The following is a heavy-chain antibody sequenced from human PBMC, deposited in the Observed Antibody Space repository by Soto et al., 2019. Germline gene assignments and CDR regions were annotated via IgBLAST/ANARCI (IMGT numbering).Heavy chain of an antibody. CDR2: VYYTGST. Sequence: PSETLSLTCTVSGGSVSSGSYYWSWIRQAPGKGLEWIGYVYYTGSTYYNPSLMSRLTISVDTSKNQFSLKLTSVTAAETAVYYCVRTARQGAVAPHWFDRWGQGTQVTVSS. D-gene: IGHD2-21*02. J-gene: IGHJ5*02. CDR1: GGSVSSGSYY. V-gene: IGHV4-30-4*01. CDR3: VRTARQGAVAPHWFDR.